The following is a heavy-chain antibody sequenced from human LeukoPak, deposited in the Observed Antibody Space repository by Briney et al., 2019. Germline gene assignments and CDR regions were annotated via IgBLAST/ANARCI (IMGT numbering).Heavy chain of an antibody. CDR1: GGSISSGDYY. D-gene: IGHD3-22*01. CDR2: IYYSGST. Sequence: SETLSLTCNVSGGSISSGDYYWSWLRQPPGKGLEWIGFIYYSGSTYYNPSLKSRVTISVDTSKNQFSQKMSLGTADDTAVYYCARRGYYDSSGYLDYWGQGTLVTVSS. V-gene: IGHV4-30-4*01. J-gene: IGHJ4*02. CDR3: ARRGYYDSSGYLDY.